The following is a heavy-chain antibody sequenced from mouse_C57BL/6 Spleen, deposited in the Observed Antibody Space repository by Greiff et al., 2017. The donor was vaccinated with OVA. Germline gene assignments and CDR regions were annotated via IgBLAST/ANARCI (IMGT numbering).Heavy chain of an antibody. J-gene: IGHJ4*01. V-gene: IGHV1-80*01. CDR3: ARGPPHYYGSSYEAMDY. Sequence: VQLQQSGAELVKPGASVKISCKASGYAFSSYWMNWVKQRPGKGLEWIGQIYPGDGDTNYNGKFKGKATLTADKSSSTAYMQLSSLTSEDSAVYFCARGPPHYYGSSYEAMDYWGQGTSVTVSS. CDR1: GYAFSSYW. D-gene: IGHD1-1*01. CDR2: IYPGDGDT.